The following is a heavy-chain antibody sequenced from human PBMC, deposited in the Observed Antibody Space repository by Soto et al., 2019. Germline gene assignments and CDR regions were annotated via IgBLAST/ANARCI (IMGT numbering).Heavy chain of an antibody. CDR2: IGYSGAT. CDR1: GGSITSGGSS. Sequence: QVHLQESGPGLVRPSQTLSLTCTVSGGSITSGGSSWSWIRQHPGKGPEWIAFIGYSGATSYNPSLASRVTISADTYKSQFSLNLRSVTAADTAVYYCARGGASSKWFAPWGQGTLVTVSS. V-gene: IGHV4-31*03. J-gene: IGHJ5*02. D-gene: IGHD2-15*01. CDR3: ARGGASSKWFAP.